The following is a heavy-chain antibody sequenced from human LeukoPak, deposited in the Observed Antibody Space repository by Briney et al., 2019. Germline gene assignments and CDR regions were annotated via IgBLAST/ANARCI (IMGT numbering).Heavy chain of an antibody. CDR3: AGGYCSGGSCYSLDY. CDR2: INPDSGDT. V-gene: IGHV1-8*02. D-gene: IGHD2-15*01. CDR1: GYTFTYYY. Sequence: ASVKVSCKASGYTFTYYYIHWMRQAPGQGLEWMGWINPDSGDTSYAQKFQGRVTMTRNTSITTAYMELRSLRSDDTAVYYCAGGYCSGGSCYSLDYWGQGTLVTVSS. J-gene: IGHJ4*02.